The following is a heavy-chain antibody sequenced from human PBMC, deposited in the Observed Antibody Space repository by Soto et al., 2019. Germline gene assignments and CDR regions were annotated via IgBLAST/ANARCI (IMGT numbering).Heavy chain of an antibody. Sequence: QVQLVESGGGVVQPGRSLRLSCAASGFSFSNYVMHWVRQAPGKGLEWVALISYDGSNKYYVDFVKGRFNISRDNSKNTLYLQMNGLRPEDTAIYFCTRRYYYDSSGPVGVAFDIWGQGTMVTVSS. D-gene: IGHD3-22*01. J-gene: IGHJ3*02. CDR1: GFSFSNYV. CDR2: ISYDGSNK. CDR3: TRRYYYDSSGPVGVAFDI. V-gene: IGHV3-30-3*01.